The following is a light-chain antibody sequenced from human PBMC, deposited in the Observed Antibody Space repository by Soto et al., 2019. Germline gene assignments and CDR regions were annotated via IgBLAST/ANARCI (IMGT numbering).Light chain of an antibody. J-gene: IGKJ3*01. CDR3: QHRDNWPFT. Sequence: EIVLTQFPATLSLSPGERATLSCRASQSVGSHLAWHQQKPGQAPRLLIYDASNRAAGIPARFSGSGSGTDFTLTISSLEPEDFAVYYCQHRDNWPFTFGPGTKVDFK. CDR1: QSVGSH. V-gene: IGKV3-11*01. CDR2: DAS.